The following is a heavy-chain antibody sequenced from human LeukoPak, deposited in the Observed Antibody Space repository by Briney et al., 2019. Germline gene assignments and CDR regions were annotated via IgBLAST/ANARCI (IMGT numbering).Heavy chain of an antibody. CDR3: GRAEHDWGSDY. V-gene: IGHV6-1*01. Sequence: PSQTLSLTCAISGDSVSTNSATWTWLRQSPSRGLEWLGRTYYRSKWSNDYAVSMKSRITINPDTSKNQFSLQLNSVTPEDTAVYFCGRAEHDWGSDYWGQGTLVTVSS. CDR1: GDSVSTNSAT. D-gene: IGHD3-9*01. J-gene: IGHJ4*02. CDR2: TYYRSKWSN.